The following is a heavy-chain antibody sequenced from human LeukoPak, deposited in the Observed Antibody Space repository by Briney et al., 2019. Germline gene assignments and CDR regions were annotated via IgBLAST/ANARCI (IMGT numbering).Heavy chain of an antibody. Sequence: LRLSCAVSGFTFTSYAMSWVRQAPGKGLEWLARIDWDDDKYYSTSLKTRLTISMDTSKNQVVLTMTNMDPVDTATYYCARNSGDCYFGGFDPWGQGTLVTVSS. CDR1: GFTFTSYAM. V-gene: IGHV2-70*11. J-gene: IGHJ5*02. CDR2: IDWDDDK. CDR3: ARNSGDCYFGGFDP. D-gene: IGHD2-21*02.